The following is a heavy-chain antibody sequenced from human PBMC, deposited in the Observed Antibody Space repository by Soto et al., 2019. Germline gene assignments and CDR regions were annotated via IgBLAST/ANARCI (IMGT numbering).Heavy chain of an antibody. D-gene: IGHD3-16*01. J-gene: IGHJ6*03. CDR3: AKIGGGPGDYYYYLDV. Sequence: PGGSLRLSCAASGFTFSSYAMSWVRQAPGKGLEWVSAISGSGGSTYYADSVKGRFTISRDNSKNTLYLQMNSLRAEDTAVYYCAKIGGGPGDYYYYLDVSGQGTTVTVSS. V-gene: IGHV3-23*01. CDR2: ISGSGGST. CDR1: GFTFSSYA.